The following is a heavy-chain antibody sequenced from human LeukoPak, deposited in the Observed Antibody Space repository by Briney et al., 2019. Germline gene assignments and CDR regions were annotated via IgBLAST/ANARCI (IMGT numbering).Heavy chain of an antibody. D-gene: IGHD6-13*01. V-gene: IGHV3-23*01. CDR1: GFTFSSYA. CDR3: AKEPEVPGIAAARTPL. Sequence: PGGSLRLSCAASGFTFSSYAMSWVRQAPGKGLEWVSAISGSGGSTYYADSVKGRFTISRDNSKNTLYLQMNSLRAEDTAVYYCAKEPEVPGIAAARTPLWGQATLVTVSS. CDR2: ISGSGGST. J-gene: IGHJ4*02.